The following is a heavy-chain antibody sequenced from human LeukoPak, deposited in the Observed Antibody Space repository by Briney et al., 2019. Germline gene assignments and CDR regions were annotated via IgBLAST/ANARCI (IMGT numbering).Heavy chain of an antibody. J-gene: IGHJ4*02. CDR3: ARAGSYSSSSNFDY. CDR1: GYTFTGYY. V-gene: IGHV1-2*02. CDR2: VNPNSGGT. Sequence: ASVKVSCKASGYTFTGYYMHWVRQAPGQGLEWMGWVNPNSGGTNYAQKFQGRVTMTRDTSISTAYMELSRLRSDDTAVYYCARAGSYSSSSNFDYWGQGTLVTVSS. D-gene: IGHD6-6*01.